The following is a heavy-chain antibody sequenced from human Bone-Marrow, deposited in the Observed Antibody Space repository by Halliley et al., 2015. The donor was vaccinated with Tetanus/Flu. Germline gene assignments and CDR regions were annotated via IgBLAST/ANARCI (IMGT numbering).Heavy chain of an antibody. CDR3: ARQTRIRADGKDAFDL. Sequence: EVQLVQSGAEVKKPGQSLKISCKASGYSFDSYWIGWARQMPGKGLEWMGLIFPGDSDTRYSPSFQGQVTISVDKSIFTAHLQWNSLKASDTAKYYCARQTRIRADGKDAFDLWGQGTMVTVSS. V-gene: IGHV5-51*01. CDR1: GYSFDSYW. J-gene: IGHJ3*01. D-gene: IGHD1-20*01. CDR2: IFPGDSDT.